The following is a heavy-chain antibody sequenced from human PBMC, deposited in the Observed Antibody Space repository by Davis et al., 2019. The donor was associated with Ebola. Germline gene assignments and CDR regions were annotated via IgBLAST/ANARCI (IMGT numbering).Heavy chain of an antibody. D-gene: IGHD2-2*02. V-gene: IGHV4-34*01. J-gene: IGHJ6*04. Sequence: GSLRLSCAVYGGSFSGYYWSWIRQPPGKGLEWIGEINHSGSTNYNPSLKSRVTISVDTSKNQFSLQLSSVTAADTAVYYCARGGAVCSSTSCYIYYYYGMDVWGKGTTVTVSS. CDR3: ARGGAVCSSTSCYIYYYYGMDV. CDR1: GGSFSGYY. CDR2: INHSGST.